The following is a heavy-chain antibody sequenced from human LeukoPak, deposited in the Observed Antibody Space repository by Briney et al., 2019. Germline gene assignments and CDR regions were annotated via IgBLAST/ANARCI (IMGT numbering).Heavy chain of an antibody. D-gene: IGHD3-10*01. CDR1: GFTFRNYV. CDR2: TSSDLNVK. V-gene: IGHV3-30-3*01. CDR3: AREGYYGSGSPPSLYLDY. J-gene: IGHJ4*02. Sequence: GGSLRLSCAASGFTFRNYVIHWVRQAPGKGLEWVAVTSSDLNVKLYADSVKGRFTISRDNSRSTLYLQMNSLRPEDTAIYYCAREGYYGSGSPPSLYLDYWGQGTLVTASS.